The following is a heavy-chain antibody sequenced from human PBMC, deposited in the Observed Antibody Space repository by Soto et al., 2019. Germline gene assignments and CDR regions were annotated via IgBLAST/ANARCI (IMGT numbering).Heavy chain of an antibody. V-gene: IGHV4-4*07. CDR1: GDSMTKYY. Sequence: VQLQESGPGLVKPSETLSLTCTVSGDSMTKYYCSWIRQPAGKGLEWIGRIYTSGSTNYNPSLKSRVTMSIDTSHNHFSQKLKSVTAADTAVYYCARTVGAAYYFDFWGHGALVTVSS. D-gene: IGHD1-26*01. J-gene: IGHJ4*01. CDR3: ARTVGAAYYFDF. CDR2: IYTSGST.